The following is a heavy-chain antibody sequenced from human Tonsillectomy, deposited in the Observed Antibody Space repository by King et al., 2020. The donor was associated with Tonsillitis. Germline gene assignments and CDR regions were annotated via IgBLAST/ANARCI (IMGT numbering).Heavy chain of an antibody. V-gene: IGHV3-30*18. D-gene: IGHD1-14*01. Sequence: QLVQSGGGVVQPGRSLRLSCAASGFTFSSYGMHWVRQAPGKGLEWVAVISYDGSNKYYADSVKGRFTISRDNSKNTLYLQMNSLRAEDTAVYYCTKLGEPYDDYYYMDV. CDR3: TKLGEPYDDYYYMDV. CDR2: ISYDGSNK. J-gene: IGHJ6*03. CDR1: GFTFSSYG.